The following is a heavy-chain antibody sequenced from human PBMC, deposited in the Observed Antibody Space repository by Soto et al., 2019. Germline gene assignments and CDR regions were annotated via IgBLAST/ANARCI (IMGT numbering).Heavy chain of an antibody. J-gene: IGHJ5*02. Sequence: SETLSLTCTVSGGSISSGGYYWSWIRQHPGKGLEWIGYIYYSGSTYYNPSLKSRVTISVDTSKNQFSLKLSSVTAADTAVYYCARDQGVVVVPAAGRWFDPWGQGTLVTVPS. CDR2: IYYSGST. D-gene: IGHD2-2*01. CDR3: ARDQGVVVVPAAGRWFDP. V-gene: IGHV4-31*03. CDR1: GGSISSGGYY.